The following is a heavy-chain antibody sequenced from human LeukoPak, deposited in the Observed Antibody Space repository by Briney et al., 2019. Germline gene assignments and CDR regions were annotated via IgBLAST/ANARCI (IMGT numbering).Heavy chain of an antibody. J-gene: IGHJ4*02. CDR2: IYYSGST. D-gene: IGHD2-15*01. CDR3: ARLGQGAAWD. CDR1: GGSISSYY. V-gene: IGHV4-59*01. Sequence: SETLSLTCTVSGGSISSYYWSWIRQPPGKGLEWIGCIYYSGSTNYNPSLKSRVTISVDTSKNQFSLKLSSVTAADTAVYYCARLGQGAAWDWGQGTLVTVSS.